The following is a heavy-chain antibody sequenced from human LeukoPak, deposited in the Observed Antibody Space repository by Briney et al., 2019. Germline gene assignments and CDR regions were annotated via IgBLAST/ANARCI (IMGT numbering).Heavy chain of an antibody. Sequence: SETLSLTCTVSGGSINSDSDYWGWIRQPPGKGLELIGNIYYSGNTYYNPSLKSRVTISLDTSKNQFSLKLSSVTAADTAVYYCASGAYTYYYMDVWGKGATVTISS. CDR2: IYYSGNT. CDR1: GGSINSDSDY. D-gene: IGHD3-10*01. CDR3: ASGAYTYYYMDV. V-gene: IGHV4-39*07. J-gene: IGHJ6*03.